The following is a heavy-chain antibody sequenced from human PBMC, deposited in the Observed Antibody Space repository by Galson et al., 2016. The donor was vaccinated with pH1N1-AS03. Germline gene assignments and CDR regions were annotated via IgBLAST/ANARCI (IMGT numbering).Heavy chain of an antibody. CDR3: ARASYFGSGGRAFDY. D-gene: IGHD3-10*01. CDR1: GITFSSSS. Sequence: SLRLSCAVSGITFSSSSMNWVRQAPGKGLEWVASISSGGNAIYYADKLKGRFAASRDNANNLLFLQMNSLRAEDTAVYYYARASYFGSGGRAFDYWGQGTLVTVSS. CDR2: ISSGGNAI. V-gene: IGHV3-21*06. J-gene: IGHJ4*02.